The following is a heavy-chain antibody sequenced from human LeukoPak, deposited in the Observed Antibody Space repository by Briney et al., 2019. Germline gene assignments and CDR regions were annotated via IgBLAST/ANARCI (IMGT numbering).Heavy chain of an antibody. CDR3: ARADYDILTGYSPFDY. CDR1: GFTVSSNY. J-gene: IGHJ4*02. D-gene: IGHD3-9*01. V-gene: IGHV3-53*01. CDR2: IYSGGST. Sequence: GGSLRLSCAASGFTVSSNYMSWVRQAPGKGLEWVSVIYSGGSTYYSDSVTGRFTISRDNSKNTLYLQMNSLRAEDTAVYYCARADYDILTGYSPFDYWGQGTLVTVSS.